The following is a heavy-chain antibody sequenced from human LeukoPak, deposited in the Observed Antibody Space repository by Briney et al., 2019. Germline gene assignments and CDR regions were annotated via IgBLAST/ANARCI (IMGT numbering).Heavy chain of an antibody. D-gene: IGHD6-25*01. Sequence: ASVKVSCKASGYTFTSYYMHWVRQAPGQGLEWMGIINPSGGSTSYAQKFQGRVTITADESTSTAYMELSSLRSEDTAVYYCAKAQPYSSGEFDFWGQGTLVTVSS. CDR2: INPSGGST. CDR3: AKAQPYSSGEFDF. CDR1: GYTFTSYY. J-gene: IGHJ4*02. V-gene: IGHV1-46*01.